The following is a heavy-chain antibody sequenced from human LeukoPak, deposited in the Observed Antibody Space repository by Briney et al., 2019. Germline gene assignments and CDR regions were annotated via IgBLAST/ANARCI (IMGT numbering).Heavy chain of an antibody. CDR3: ARGAPGGMDV. D-gene: IGHD3-10*01. CDR2: ISGSSDII. J-gene: IGHJ6*02. Sequence: GGSLRLSCAASGFTFSSYGMNWVRQAPGKGLEWISYISGSSDIIYYGDSVKGRFTISRDNAKNSLYLQMNSLRVEDTAIFYCARGAPGGMDVWGQGTTVIVSS. CDR1: GFTFSSYG. V-gene: IGHV3-48*01.